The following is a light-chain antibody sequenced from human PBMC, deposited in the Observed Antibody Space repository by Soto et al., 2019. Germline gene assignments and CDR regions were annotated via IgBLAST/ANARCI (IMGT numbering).Light chain of an antibody. V-gene: IGKV1-9*01. Sequence: DIQLTQSPSFLSASVGDRVTITCRASQGISSYLAWYQQKPGKAPKFLIYAASTLQSGVPSRFSASGSGTEFTLTISSLQPEDFATYYCQQLNSYPLTFGGGTKVEIK. CDR1: QGISSY. CDR3: QQLNSYPLT. CDR2: AAS. J-gene: IGKJ4*01.